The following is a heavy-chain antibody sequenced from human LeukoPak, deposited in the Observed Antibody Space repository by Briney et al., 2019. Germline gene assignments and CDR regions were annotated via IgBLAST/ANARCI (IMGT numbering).Heavy chain of an antibody. D-gene: IGHD2-15*01. CDR3: ARDCSGGSCYEF. CDR1: GGSFSGYY. J-gene: IGHJ4*02. V-gene: IGHV4-34*01. CDR2: INHSGST. Sequence: SETLSPTCADYGGSFSGYYWSWIRQPPGKGLEWIGEINHSGSTNYNPSLKSRVTISVDTSKNQFSLKLSSVTAADTAVYYCARDCSGGSCYEFWGQGTLVTVSS.